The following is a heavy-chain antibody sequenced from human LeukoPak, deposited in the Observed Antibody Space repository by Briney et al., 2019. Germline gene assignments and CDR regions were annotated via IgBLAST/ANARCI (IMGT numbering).Heavy chain of an antibody. D-gene: IGHD1-14*01. CDR1: GGSISSGDYY. J-gene: IGHJ5*02. Sequence: SETLSLTCTVSGGSISSGDYYWSWIRQPPGKGLEWIGYIYYSGSTYYNPSLKSRVTISVDTSKNQFSLKLSSVTAADTAVYYCARAPEANWFDPWGQGTLVTVSS. CDR2: IYYSGST. CDR3: ARAPEANWFDP. V-gene: IGHV4-30-4*08.